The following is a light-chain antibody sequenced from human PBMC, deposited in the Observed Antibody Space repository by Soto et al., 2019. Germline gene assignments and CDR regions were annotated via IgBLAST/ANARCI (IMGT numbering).Light chain of an antibody. Sequence: QSALTQPASVSGSPGQSIAISCTGSSSDVGIYNYVSWYQQHPGKVPKIIIYEVSNRPSGVSNRFSGSKSGNTASLTISGLQAEDEAEYYCSSYTTSSTRVFGTGTKVTVL. CDR2: EVS. CDR3: SSYTTSSTRV. CDR1: SSDVGIYNY. V-gene: IGLV2-14*01. J-gene: IGLJ1*01.